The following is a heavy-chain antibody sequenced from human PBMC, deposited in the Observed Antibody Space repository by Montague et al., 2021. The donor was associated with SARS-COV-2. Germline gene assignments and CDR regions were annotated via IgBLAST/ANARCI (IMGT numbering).Heavy chain of an antibody. V-gene: IGHV4-4*07. Sequence: SETLSLTCTVSGGSISSYYWSWIRQPAGKGLEWIGRIYGSGNTNYNSSLKSRVTMSVDSSKNQFSLRLTSVTAADAAVYYCAGAEAATGTPDDPWGQGILVTVSS. J-gene: IGHJ5*02. CDR3: AGAEAATGTPDDP. CDR1: GGSISSYY. D-gene: IGHD6-25*01. CDR2: IYGSGNT.